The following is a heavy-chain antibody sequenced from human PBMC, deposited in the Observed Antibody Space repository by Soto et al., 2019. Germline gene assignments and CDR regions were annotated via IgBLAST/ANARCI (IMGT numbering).Heavy chain of an antibody. D-gene: IGHD2-15*01. V-gene: IGHV3-13*01. CDR2: IGTAGDT. J-gene: IGHJ4*02. Sequence: PGGSLRLSCAASGFTFSNYDMHWVRQGTGKGLEWISTIGTAGDTYYPGSVKGRFTISRENAKNSLYLQMNSLRAEDTAVYYCTRGRLISLYYFFYGGQQTPVTVSS. CDR1: GFTFSNYD. CDR3: TRGRLISLYYFFY.